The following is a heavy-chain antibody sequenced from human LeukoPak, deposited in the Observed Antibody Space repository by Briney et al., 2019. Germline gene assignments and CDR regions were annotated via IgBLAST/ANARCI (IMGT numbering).Heavy chain of an antibody. J-gene: IGHJ6*03. V-gene: IGHV4-59*01. Sequence: PSETLSLTCTVSGGSISSYYWSWIRQPPGKGLEWIGYIYYSGTTNYNPSLKSRVTISVDTSKNQFSLKLSSVTAADTAVYYCAKVGYYYDSSGYYGGYYYYYYYMDVWGKGTTVTISS. CDR2: IYYSGTT. D-gene: IGHD3-22*01. CDR3: AKVGYYYDSSGYYGGYYYYYYYMDV. CDR1: GGSISSYY.